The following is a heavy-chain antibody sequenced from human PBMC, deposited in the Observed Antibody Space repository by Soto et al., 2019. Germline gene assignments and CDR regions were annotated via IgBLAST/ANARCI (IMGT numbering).Heavy chain of an antibody. J-gene: IGHJ4*02. CDR2: IYYSGST. V-gene: IGHV4-31*03. Sequence: PSETLSLTCTVSGGSISSGGYYWSWIRQHPGKGLEWIGYIYYSGSTYYNPSLKSRVTISVDTSKNQFSLKLSSVTAADTAVYYCAAPAISPFSFDYWAREPWSPSPQ. CDR3: AAPAISPFSFDY. CDR1: GGSISSGGYY.